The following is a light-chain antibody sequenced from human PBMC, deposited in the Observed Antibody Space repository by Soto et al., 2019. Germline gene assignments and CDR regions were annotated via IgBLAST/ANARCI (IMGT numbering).Light chain of an antibody. J-gene: IGKJ2*01. CDR1: QDISNY. Sequence: DIQMTQSPASLSASVGDRVTITCQASQDISNYLNWYQQKAGKAPKLLIYATAELHTGVPSRFSGSGSGTECTFTISSLQPEDIATYYCQQYDKLVSFGQGTKLEIK. CDR3: QQYDKLVS. CDR2: ATA. V-gene: IGKV1-33*01.